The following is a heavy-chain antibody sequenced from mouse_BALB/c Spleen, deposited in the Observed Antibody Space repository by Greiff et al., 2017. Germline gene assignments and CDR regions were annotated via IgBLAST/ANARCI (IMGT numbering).Heavy chain of an antibody. Sequence: VQLKQSGAELVKPGASVKLSCTASGFNIKDTYMHWVKQRPEQGLEWIGRIDPANGNTKYDPKFQGKATITADTSSNTAYLQLSSLTSEDTAVYYCARDYDYDRYFDVWGAGTTVTVSS. CDR1: GFNIKDTY. D-gene: IGHD2-4*01. CDR2: IDPANGNT. V-gene: IGHV14-3*02. J-gene: IGHJ1*01. CDR3: ARDYDYDRYFDV.